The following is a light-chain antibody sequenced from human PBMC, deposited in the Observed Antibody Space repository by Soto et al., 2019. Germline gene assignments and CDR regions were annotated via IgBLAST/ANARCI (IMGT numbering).Light chain of an antibody. CDR1: QSISSW. Sequence: DIQMTQSPSTLSASVGDRDTITCRASQSISSWLAWYQQKPGKAPKLLIYDASSLESGVPSRFSGSGSGTEFTLTISSLQPDDFATYYCQQYNSYPVTFGQGTKVDI. V-gene: IGKV1-5*01. J-gene: IGKJ1*01. CDR2: DAS. CDR3: QQYNSYPVT.